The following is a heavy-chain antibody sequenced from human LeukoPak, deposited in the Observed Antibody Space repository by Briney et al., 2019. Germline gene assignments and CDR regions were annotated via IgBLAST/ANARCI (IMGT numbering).Heavy chain of an antibody. D-gene: IGHD6-13*01. CDR1: GYTFTSYY. V-gene: IGHV1-46*01. CDR2: INPGGGST. Sequence: ASVKVSCKASGYTFTSYYMHWVRQAPGQGLEWMGIINPGGGSTSYAQKFQGRVTMTRDMSTSTVYMELSSLRSEDTAVYYCARERRGSWSAAEDWGQGTLVTVSS. J-gene: IGHJ4*02. CDR3: ARERRGSWSAAED.